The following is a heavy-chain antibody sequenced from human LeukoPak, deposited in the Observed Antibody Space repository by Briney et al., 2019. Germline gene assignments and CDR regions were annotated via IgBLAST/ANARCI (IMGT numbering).Heavy chain of an antibody. J-gene: IGHJ4*02. CDR2: MNPNSGNT. V-gene: IGHV1-8*01. D-gene: IGHD4-17*01. CDR3: ARVGGHGDYVHNY. Sequence: ASVKVSCKASGYTFTSYDINWVRQATGQGLEWMGWMNPNSGNTGYAQKLQGRVTMTTDTSTSTAYMELRSLRSDDTAVYYCARVGGHGDYVHNYWGQGTLVTVSS. CDR1: GYTFTSYD.